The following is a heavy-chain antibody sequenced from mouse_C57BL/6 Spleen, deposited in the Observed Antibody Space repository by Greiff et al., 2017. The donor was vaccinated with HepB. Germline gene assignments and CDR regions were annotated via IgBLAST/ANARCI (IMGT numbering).Heavy chain of an antibody. CDR1: GFNIKDDY. CDR3: TTLIGGHLDV. CDR2: IDPENGDT. V-gene: IGHV14-4*01. J-gene: IGHJ1*03. D-gene: IGHD2-14*01. Sequence: EVQLQQSGAELVRPGASVKLSCTASGFNIKDDYMHWVKQRPEQGLEWIGWIDPENGDTEYASKFQGKATITADTSSNTAYLQLSSLTSEDTAVYYCTTLIGGHLDVWGTGTTVTVSS.